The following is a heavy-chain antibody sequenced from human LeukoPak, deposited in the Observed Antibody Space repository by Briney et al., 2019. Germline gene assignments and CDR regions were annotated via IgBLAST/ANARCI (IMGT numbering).Heavy chain of an antibody. Sequence: GGSLRLSCAASGFTFSSYGMHWVRQAPGKGLEWVAFIRYDGSNKYYADSVKGRFTISRDNSKNTLYLQMNSLRAEDTAVYYCAKDPSYYYDSSGYYRNWGQGTLVTVSS. V-gene: IGHV3-30*02. CDR2: IRYDGSNK. D-gene: IGHD3-22*01. CDR3: AKDPSYYYDSSGYYRN. J-gene: IGHJ4*02. CDR1: GFTFSSYG.